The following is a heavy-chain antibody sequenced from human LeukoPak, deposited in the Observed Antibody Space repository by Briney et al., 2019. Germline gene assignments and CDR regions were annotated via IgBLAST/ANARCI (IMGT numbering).Heavy chain of an antibody. J-gene: IGHJ1*01. CDR1: GFAFSDYW. V-gene: IGHV3-7*01. CDR2: IKKDGGDK. CDR3: VRDGAVVTSGSYPWRYFQY. D-gene: IGHD3-10*01. Sequence: PGGSLRLSCAASGFAFSDYWMSWVRQAPGKGLEWVANIKKDGGDKYYVESVKGRFTVSRDNAKNSLYLQMTSLRADDTGVYYCVRDGAVVTSGSYPWRYFQYWGQGTLVTVSS.